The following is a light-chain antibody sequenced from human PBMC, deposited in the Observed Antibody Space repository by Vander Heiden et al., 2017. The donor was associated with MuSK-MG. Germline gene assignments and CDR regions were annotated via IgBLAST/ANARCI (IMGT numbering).Light chain of an antibody. CDR1: QSVSSY. CDR3: QQRSNWPPLT. Sequence: EIVLTQSPATLSLSPGERATISCRASQSVSSYLAWYQQQPGQAPRLLIYVASNRATGIPARFSGSGSGTDFTLTISSLEPEDFAVYYCQQRSNWPPLTFGGGTKVEIK. CDR2: VAS. V-gene: IGKV3-11*01. J-gene: IGKJ4*01.